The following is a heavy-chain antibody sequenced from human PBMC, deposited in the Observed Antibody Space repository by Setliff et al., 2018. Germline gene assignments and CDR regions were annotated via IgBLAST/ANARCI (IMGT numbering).Heavy chain of an antibody. D-gene: IGHD4-17*01. CDR2: IYYDGRT. V-gene: IGHV4-39*07. CDR3: ARVYGENDLPDI. J-gene: IGHJ3*02. CDR1: GDSFSDYY. Sequence: KSSETLSLTCVVYGDSFSDYYWAWIRQPPGKGLEWTGSIYYDGRTFSHPSLRSRVTVSVDTSKNQFSLKLTSVTAADTAMYYCARVYGENDLPDIWGQGTMVTVSS.